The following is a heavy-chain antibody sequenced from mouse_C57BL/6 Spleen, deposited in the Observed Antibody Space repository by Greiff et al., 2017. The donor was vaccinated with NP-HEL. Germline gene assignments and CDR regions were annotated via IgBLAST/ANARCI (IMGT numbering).Heavy chain of an antibody. CDR1: GYAFSSSW. CDR2: IYPGDGDT. V-gene: IGHV1-82*01. CDR3: AREPYYFDY. Sequence: VQLQQSGPELVKPGASVKISCKASGYAFSSSWMNWVKQRPGKGLKWIGRIYPGDGDTNYNGKFKGKATLTADKSSSTAYMQPSSLTSEDSAVYFCAREPYYFDYWGQGTTLTVSS. J-gene: IGHJ2*01.